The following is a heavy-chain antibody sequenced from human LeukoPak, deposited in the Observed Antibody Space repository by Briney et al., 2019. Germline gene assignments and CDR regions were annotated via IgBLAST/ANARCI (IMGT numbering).Heavy chain of an antibody. D-gene: IGHD3-10*02. CDR2: ISSSGSTI. CDR1: GFTFSNHG. Sequence: GGSLRLSCAASGFTFSNHGMNWVRQAPGKGLEWVSYISSSGSTIYYADSVKGRFTISKDNAKNSLYLQMNSLRAEDTAVYYCAELGITMIGGVWGKGTTVTISS. V-gene: IGHV3-48*04. CDR3: AELGITMIGGV. J-gene: IGHJ6*04.